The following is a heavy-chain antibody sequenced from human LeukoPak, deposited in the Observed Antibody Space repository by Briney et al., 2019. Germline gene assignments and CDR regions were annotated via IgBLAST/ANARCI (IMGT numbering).Heavy chain of an antibody. V-gene: IGHV4-59*01. J-gene: IGHJ5*02. Sequence: SETLSLTCTVSGGSISSCYWSWIRQPPGKGLEWIGYIYYSGSTNYNPSLKSRVTISVDTSKNQFSLKLSSVTAADTAVYYCARAGGYCSSTSCYANENNWFDPWGQGTLVTVSS. CDR2: IYYSGST. CDR1: GGSISSCY. CDR3: ARAGGYCSSTSCYANENNWFDP. D-gene: IGHD2-2*01.